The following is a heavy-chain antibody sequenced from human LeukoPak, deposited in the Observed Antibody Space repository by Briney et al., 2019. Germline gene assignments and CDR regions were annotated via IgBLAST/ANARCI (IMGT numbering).Heavy chain of an antibody. CDR3: ARGIAAAGQKIFDY. J-gene: IGHJ4*02. V-gene: IGHV1-18*01. CDR2: IRGYSGNT. D-gene: IGHD6-13*01. CDR1: GYTFSNYG. Sequence: ASVKVSCKASGYTFSNYGISWVRQAPGQGLEWVGWIRGYSGNTIYAQKLQGRVTMTTDTYTTTAYMELRSLRSEDTAVYYCARGIAAAGQKIFDYWGQGTLVTVSS.